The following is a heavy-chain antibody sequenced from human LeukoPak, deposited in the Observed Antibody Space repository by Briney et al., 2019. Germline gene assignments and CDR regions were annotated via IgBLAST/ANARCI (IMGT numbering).Heavy chain of an antibody. CDR3: ARCAVAGTSDY. Sequence: GGSLRLSCAASGFTFSRYNMNWVRQAPGKGLEWVSSISSSSSCIYYADSVKGRFTISRDNAKNSLYLQMNSLRAEDTAVYYCARCAVAGTSDYWGQGTLVTVSS. V-gene: IGHV3-21*01. CDR1: GFTFSRYN. D-gene: IGHD6-19*01. J-gene: IGHJ4*02. CDR2: ISSSSSCI.